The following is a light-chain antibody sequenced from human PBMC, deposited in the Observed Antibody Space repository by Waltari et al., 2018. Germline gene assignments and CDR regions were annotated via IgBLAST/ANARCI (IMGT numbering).Light chain of an antibody. Sequence: DIQMTQSPSTLSASVGDRVTITCRASQSISSWLAWYQQKPGKAPKVLIYKASSLESGVPSRFSGSGSGTEFTLTISSLQPDEFATYYCQQYNSYPGTFGQGTKVEIK. CDR1: QSISSW. CDR3: QQYNSYPGT. CDR2: KAS. V-gene: IGKV1-5*03. J-gene: IGKJ1*01.